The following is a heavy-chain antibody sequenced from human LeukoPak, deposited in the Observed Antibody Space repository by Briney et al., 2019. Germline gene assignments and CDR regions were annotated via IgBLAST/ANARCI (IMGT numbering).Heavy chain of an antibody. CDR2: IYYSGST. D-gene: IGHD3-22*01. CDR1: GGSISSGGYY. V-gene: IGHV4-31*03. Sequence: PSETLSLTCTVSGGSISSGGYYWSWIRQHPGKGLEWIGYIYYSGSTYYNPSLKSRVTISVDTSKNQFSLKLSSVTAADTAVYYCARDRPTRNYYDSSGYYRAFDIWGQGTMVTVSS. CDR3: ARDRPTRNYYDSSGYYRAFDI. J-gene: IGHJ3*02.